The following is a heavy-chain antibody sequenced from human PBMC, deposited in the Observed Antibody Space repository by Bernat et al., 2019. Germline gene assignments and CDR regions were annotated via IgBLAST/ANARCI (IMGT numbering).Heavy chain of an antibody. CDR2: IYYSGST. Sequence: VQLVESGGGLIQPGGSLRLSCAASGFTVSSNYMSWVRQAQGKGLEWIGSIYYSGSTYYNPSLKSRVTISVDTSKNQFSLKLSSVTAADTAVYYCASLKELGYGMDVWGQGTTVTVSS. J-gene: IGHJ6*02. D-gene: IGHD1-7*01. CDR3: ASLKELGYGMDV. CDR1: GFTVSSNY. V-gene: IGHV4-59*05.